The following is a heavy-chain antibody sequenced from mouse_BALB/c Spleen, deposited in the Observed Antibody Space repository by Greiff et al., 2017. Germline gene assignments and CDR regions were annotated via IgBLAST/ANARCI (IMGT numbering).Heavy chain of an antibody. D-gene: IGHD1-1*01. CDR3: ARHGSSYRYFDV. CDR1: GYNFTSYW. Sequence: VQLQQPGAELVKPGTSVKLSCKASGYNFTSYWINWVKLRPGQGLEWIGDIYPGSGSTNYNEKFKSKATLTVDTSSSTAYMQLSSLASEDSALYYCARHGSSYRYFDVWGAGTTVTVSS. J-gene: IGHJ1*01. CDR2: IYPGSGST. V-gene: IGHV1-55*01.